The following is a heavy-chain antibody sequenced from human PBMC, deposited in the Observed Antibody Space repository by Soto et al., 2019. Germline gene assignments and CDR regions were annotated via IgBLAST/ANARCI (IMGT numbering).Heavy chain of an antibody. CDR2: FDPEDGET. Sequence: SVKVSCKVSGYTLTELSMHWVRQAPGKGLEWMGGFDPEDGETIYAQKFQGRVTMTEDTSTDTAYMELSSLRSEDTAVYYCATTDCSGGSCYSYYFDYWGQGTLVTVSS. CDR1: GYTLTELS. J-gene: IGHJ4*02. CDR3: ATTDCSGGSCYSYYFDY. D-gene: IGHD2-15*01. V-gene: IGHV1-24*01.